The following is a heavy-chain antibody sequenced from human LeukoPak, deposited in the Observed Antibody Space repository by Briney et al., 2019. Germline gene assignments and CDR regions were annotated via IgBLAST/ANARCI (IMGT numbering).Heavy chain of an antibody. CDR1: GGTFSSYA. V-gene: IGHV1-69*04. J-gene: IGHJ6*02. CDR3: ARGGRIAAAALLNYGMDV. CDR2: IIPILGIA. D-gene: IGHD6-13*01. Sequence: ASVKVSCKASGGTFSSYAISWVRQAPGQGLEWMGRIIPILGIANYAQKFQGRVTITADKSTSTAYMELSSLRSEDTAVYYCARGGRIAAAALLNYGMDVWGQGTTVTVSS.